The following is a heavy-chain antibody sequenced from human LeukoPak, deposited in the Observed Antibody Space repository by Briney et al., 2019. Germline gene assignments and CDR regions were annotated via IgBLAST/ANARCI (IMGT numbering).Heavy chain of an antibody. D-gene: IGHD3-10*01. Sequence: SETLSLTCAVYGGSFSDYYWSWIRQPPGKGLGWIGCIYYSGSTNYNPSLKSRVNISLDTSKNQFSLKLNSVTAADTAVYYCAGSYYYSYYYYMDVWGKGTTVTISS. J-gene: IGHJ6*03. V-gene: IGHV4-59*01. CDR2: IYYSGST. CDR1: GGSFSDYY. CDR3: AGSYYYSYYYYMDV.